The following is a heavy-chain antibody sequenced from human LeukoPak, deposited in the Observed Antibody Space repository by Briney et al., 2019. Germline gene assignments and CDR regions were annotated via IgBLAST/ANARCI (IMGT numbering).Heavy chain of an antibody. CDR2: ISNDGSNK. CDR3: AKDQEAGTYY. Sequence: GGSLRLSCAASGFTFSSYGMHWVRQAPGKGLEWVAVISNDGSNKYYAGSVKGRFTISRDNSKNTLYLQMNSLRAEDTAVYCCAKDQEAGTYYWGQGTLVTVSS. V-gene: IGHV3-30*18. CDR1: GFTFSSYG. D-gene: IGHD6-19*01. J-gene: IGHJ4*02.